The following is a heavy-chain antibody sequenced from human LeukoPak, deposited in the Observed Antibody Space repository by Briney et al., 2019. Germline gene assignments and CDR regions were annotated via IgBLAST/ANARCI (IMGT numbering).Heavy chain of an antibody. D-gene: IGHD3-3*01. Sequence: SETLSLTCTVSGGSISSSSYYWGWIRQPPGTGLEWIGSIYYSGSTYYNPSLKSRVTISVDTSKNQFSLKLSSVTAADTAVYYCARSSRVVIDAFDIWGQGTMVTVSS. CDR2: IYYSGST. CDR3: ARSSRVVIDAFDI. CDR1: GGSISSSSYY. J-gene: IGHJ3*02. V-gene: IGHV4-39*07.